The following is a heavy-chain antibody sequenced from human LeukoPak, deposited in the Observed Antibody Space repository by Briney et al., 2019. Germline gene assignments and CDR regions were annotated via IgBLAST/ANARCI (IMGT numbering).Heavy chain of an antibody. J-gene: IGHJ5*02. CDR1: GGSISSYY. CDR3: ARLSWPGRGSRFDP. Sequence: SETLSLTCTVSGGSISSYYWSWIRQPPGKGLEWIGYISDSGSTNSNPSLNSRATISVDTSKNQFSLQLNSVTAADTAMYYCARLSWPGRGSRFDPWGQGTLVTVSS. D-gene: IGHD3-16*01. V-gene: IGHV4-59*08. CDR2: ISDSGST.